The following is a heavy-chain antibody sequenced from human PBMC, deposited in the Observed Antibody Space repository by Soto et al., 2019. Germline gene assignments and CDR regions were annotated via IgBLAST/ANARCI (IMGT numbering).Heavy chain of an antibody. J-gene: IGHJ1*01. D-gene: IGHD3-22*01. V-gene: IGHV3-43*02. CDR1: GFTFDDYA. Sequence: GSLILSCAASGFTFDDYAMHWVRQTPGKGLEWVSLISGDGGSTYYADSVKGRFTISRDNSKNSLYLQMNSLRTEDTGLYYCAKSAKKAGINTYYYDSSGYYLEYFQPWGQGTLVTVSS. CDR2: ISGDGGST. CDR3: AKSAKKAGINTYYYDSSGYYLEYFQP.